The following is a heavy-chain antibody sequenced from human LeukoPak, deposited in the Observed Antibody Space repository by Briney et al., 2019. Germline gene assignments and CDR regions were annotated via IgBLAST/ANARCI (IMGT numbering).Heavy chain of an antibody. CDR3: ARGRGGD. CDR2: IFMEGIT. V-gene: IGHV3-53*01. CDR1: GVSVNSYF. Sequence: GGSLRLSCAVSGVSVNSYFMGWVRQAPGKGLEWVSLIFMEGITHHAGAVRGRFTISRDNSKNILYLQMNSLRVDDTAFYYCARGRGGDWGRGALVTVSS. D-gene: IGHD3-3*01. J-gene: IGHJ4*02.